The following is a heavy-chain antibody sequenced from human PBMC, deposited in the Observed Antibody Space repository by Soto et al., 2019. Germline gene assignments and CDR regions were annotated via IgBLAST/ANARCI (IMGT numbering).Heavy chain of an antibody. CDR1: GFSLTTSGIP. CDR3: ARSDLVRGVIKRSPDGAFDI. V-gene: IGHV2-70*04. CDR2: IDWDDDK. Sequence: GPGPTLVNPTQTVTLTCTISGFSLTTSGIPMSWIRQPPGKALEWLARIDWDDDKNYSTSLKTRLTISKDSSKNQVVLTMTNMDPADTATYYCARSDLVRGVIKRSPDGAFDIWGQGTMVTVSS. D-gene: IGHD3-10*01. J-gene: IGHJ3*02.